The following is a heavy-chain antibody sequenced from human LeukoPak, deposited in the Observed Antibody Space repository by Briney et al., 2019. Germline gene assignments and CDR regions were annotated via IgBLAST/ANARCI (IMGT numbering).Heavy chain of an antibody. D-gene: IGHD3-22*01. V-gene: IGHV4-34*01. J-gene: IGHJ3*02. Sequence: SETLSLTCAVYGGSFSGYYWSWIRQPPGKGLEWIGEINHSGSTNYNPSLKSRVTISVDTSKNQFSLKLSSVTAADTAVYYCAREAYYYDSSPGAFDIWGQGTMVTVSS. CDR3: AREAYYYDSSPGAFDI. CDR2: INHSGST. CDR1: GGSFSGYY.